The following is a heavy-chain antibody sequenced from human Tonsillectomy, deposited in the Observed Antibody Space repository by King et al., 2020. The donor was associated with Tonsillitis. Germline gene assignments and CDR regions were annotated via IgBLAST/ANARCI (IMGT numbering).Heavy chain of an antibody. CDR1: GYTFTDYY. CDR2: INPGTGGT. CDR3: ARKEYSTSLDY. J-gene: IGHJ4*02. Sequence: GQLVQSGAEVGKPGASMKVSCKASGYTFTDYYMHWGRPAPGQGREWMGWINPGTGGTDFAQKFQGRVTMTRDTSVSTAYMELSSLTSDDTAVYYCARKEYSTSLDYWGQGTLVTVSS. V-gene: IGHV1-2*02. D-gene: IGHD6-6*01.